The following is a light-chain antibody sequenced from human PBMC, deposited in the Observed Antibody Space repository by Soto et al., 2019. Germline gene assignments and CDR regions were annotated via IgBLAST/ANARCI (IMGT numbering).Light chain of an antibody. V-gene: IGLV2-14*01. Sequence: QSALTQPASVSGSPGQSITISCTGTSSDVGSYNYVSWYQQHPGKAPKLMIYEVSNRPSGLSNRFSGSKSGNTASLTISGLQAEDEADYYCSSYTSSSTPYVFGTGTKVTVL. J-gene: IGLJ1*01. CDR3: SSYTSSSTPYV. CDR1: SSDVGSYNY. CDR2: EVS.